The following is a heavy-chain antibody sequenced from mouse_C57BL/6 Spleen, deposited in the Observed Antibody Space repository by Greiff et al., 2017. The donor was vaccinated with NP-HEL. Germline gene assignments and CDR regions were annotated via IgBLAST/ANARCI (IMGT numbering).Heavy chain of an antibody. CDR1: GYSFTDYY. V-gene: IGHV1-42*01. Sequence: EVQLQQSGPELVKPGASVKISCKASGYSFTDYYMNWVKQSPEKSLEWIGEINPSTGGTTYNQKFKAKATLTVDKSSSTAYMQLKSLTSEDSAVYDCARRELGFAYWGQGTLVTVSA. D-gene: IGHD4-1*01. CDR3: ARRELGFAY. J-gene: IGHJ3*01. CDR2: INPSTGGT.